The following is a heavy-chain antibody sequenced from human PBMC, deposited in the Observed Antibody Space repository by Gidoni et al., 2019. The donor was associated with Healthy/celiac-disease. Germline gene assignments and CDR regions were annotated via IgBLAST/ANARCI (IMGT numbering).Heavy chain of an antibody. J-gene: IGHJ2*01. CDR2: ISSSSMTI. Sequence: EVQLVESGGGLVQPGGSLRLSCAASGFTFSRYSMNWVRQAPGRGLGLVSYISSSSMTIYYADSVKGRFTISRDNAKNSLYLQMNSLRDEDTAVYYCARTNWYSSWFFDLWGRGTLVTVSS. CDR3: ARTNWYSSWFFDL. V-gene: IGHV3-48*02. D-gene: IGHD1-7*01. CDR1: GFTFSRYS.